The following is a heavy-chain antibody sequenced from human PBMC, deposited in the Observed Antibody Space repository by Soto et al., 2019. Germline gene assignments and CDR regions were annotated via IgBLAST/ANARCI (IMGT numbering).Heavy chain of an antibody. D-gene: IGHD4-4*01. Sequence: PSQTLSLTCAISGDSVSSNSAAWNWITQSPSRGLEWLGRTYYRSKWYNDYAVSVKSRITINPDTSKNQFSLQLNSVTPEDTAVYYCAGNSNDAFDIWGQGTMVTVSS. CDR3: AGNSNDAFDI. V-gene: IGHV6-1*01. CDR2: TYYRSKWYN. CDR1: GDSVSSNSAA. J-gene: IGHJ3*02.